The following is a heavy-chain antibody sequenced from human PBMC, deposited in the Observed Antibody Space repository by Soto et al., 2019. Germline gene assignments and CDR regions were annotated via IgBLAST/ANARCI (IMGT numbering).Heavy chain of an antibody. V-gene: IGHV4-39*01. CDR2: IYYSWST. CDR3: ARKYIFNGYYHIYYSCMDV. CDR1: GGSISSSSYY. Sequence: EALSLTCTVSGGSISSSSYYWGWIRQAPGKGLEWIGSIYYSWSTYYNPSLKSRVTISVDTSKNQFSLKLSSVTAADTAVNYCARKYIFNGYYHIYYSCMDVWGPGTTLTV. D-gene: IGHD3-9*01. J-gene: IGHJ6*02.